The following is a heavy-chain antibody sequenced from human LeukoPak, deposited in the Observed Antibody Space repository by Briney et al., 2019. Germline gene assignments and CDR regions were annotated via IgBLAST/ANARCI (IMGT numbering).Heavy chain of an antibody. Sequence: SETLSLTCTVAGGSISSRSYYWGWIRQPPGKGLGWMGSSYYGGGTYYNPSLKSRVAISVDTSKNQLCLKLRSVTAADPAVYSCARHRSFSYFYFDYWGQGTLVTVSS. J-gene: IGHJ4*02. D-gene: IGHD2/OR15-2a*01. V-gene: IGHV4-39*01. CDR2: SYYGGGT. CDR1: GGSISSRSYY. CDR3: ARHRSFSYFYFDY.